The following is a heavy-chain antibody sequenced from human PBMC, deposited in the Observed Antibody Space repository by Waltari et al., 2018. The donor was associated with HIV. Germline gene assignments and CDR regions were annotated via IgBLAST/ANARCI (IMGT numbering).Heavy chain of an antibody. V-gene: IGHV3-30*01. Sequence: QVQLVESGGGLVQPGGSLRLYCAASGFIFRDFAIHWVLQAPGKGLEWMTVISRDGSSKYYADSVQGRFTISRDNSKNSLHLHMNSLRPKDTAVYYCAREGIVAAPFDFWGLGTLVTVAS. CDR2: ISRDGSSK. CDR1: GFIFRDFA. CDR3: AREGIVAAPFDF. J-gene: IGHJ4*02. D-gene: IGHD2-15*01.